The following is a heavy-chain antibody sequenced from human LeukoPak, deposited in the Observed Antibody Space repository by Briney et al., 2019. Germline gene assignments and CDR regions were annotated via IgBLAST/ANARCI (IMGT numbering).Heavy chain of an antibody. J-gene: IGHJ3*02. CDR3: ARQSFSSTSCPQRNVFYI. CDR2: IYTSGST. CDR1: GGSIIGYY. Sequence: PSETLSLTCTVSGGSIIGYYWTWIRQPPGKGLEWIGYIYTSGSTNYNPSLKGRVTISVDMSKKQFSPQLSSLTAPNTAVYYCARQSFSSTSCPQRNVFYIWGQGTMVTVSP. D-gene: IGHD2-2*01. V-gene: IGHV4-4*09.